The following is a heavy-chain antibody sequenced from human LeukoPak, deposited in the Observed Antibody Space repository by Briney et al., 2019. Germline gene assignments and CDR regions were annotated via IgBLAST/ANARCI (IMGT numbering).Heavy chain of an antibody. CDR2: MSGSGGGT. Sequence: GGSLRLSCAASGFTFRNYCMSWVRQAPGKGLEWVSLMSGSGGGTYYADSVKGRFTISRDNSKNTLDLQMNMRRAEDTAVYDCAGALENMPYCSGECDDAFHTWGQGTMVPVS. CDR3: AGALENMPYCSGECDDAFHT. CDR1: GFTFRNYC. J-gene: IGHJ3*02. D-gene: IGHD2-21*01. V-gene: IGHV3-23*01.